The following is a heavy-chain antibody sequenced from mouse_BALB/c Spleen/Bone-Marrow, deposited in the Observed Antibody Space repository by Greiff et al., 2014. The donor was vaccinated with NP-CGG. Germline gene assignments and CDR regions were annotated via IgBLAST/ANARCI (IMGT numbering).Heavy chain of an antibody. CDR1: GFTFSSYG. J-gene: IGHJ1*01. CDR3: AGNYYGSWHFDV. CDR2: ISSGGSYT. V-gene: IGHV5-6*02. D-gene: IGHD1-2*01. Sequence: DVKLQESGGDLVKPGGSLKLSCAASGFTFSSYGMSWVRQTPDKRLEWVATISSGGSYTYYPDSVKGRFTISRDNAKNTLYLQMSSLKSEDTAMYYCAGNYYGSWHFDVWGAGTTVTVSS.